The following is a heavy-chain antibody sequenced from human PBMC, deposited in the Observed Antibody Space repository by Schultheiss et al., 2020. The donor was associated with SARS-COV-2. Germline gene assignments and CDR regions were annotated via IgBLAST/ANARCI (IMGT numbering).Heavy chain of an antibody. J-gene: IGHJ4*02. CDR1: GGSISTYY. V-gene: IGHV4-59*01. Sequence: SETLSLTCTVSGGSISTYYWSWIRQPPGKGLEWIGYIYYSGSTNYNPSLKSRVTISVDTSKNQFSLKLSSVTAADTAVYYCARVTFYYDSSGYAYYFDYWGQGTLVTVSS. D-gene: IGHD3-22*01. CDR2: IYYSGST. CDR3: ARVTFYYDSSGYAYYFDY.